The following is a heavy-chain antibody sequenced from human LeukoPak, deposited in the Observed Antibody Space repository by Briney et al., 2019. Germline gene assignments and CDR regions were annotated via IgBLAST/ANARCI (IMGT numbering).Heavy chain of an antibody. V-gene: IGHV3-23*01. CDR1: GFTFSSYA. J-gene: IGHJ5*02. CDR2: ISGSGGST. D-gene: IGHD6-6*01. Sequence: GGSLRLSCAASGFTFSSYAMSWVRQAPGKGLEWVSAISGSGGSTYYADSVKGRFTISRDNSRNTLYLQMNGLRAEDTAVYYCAKTVAARPNWFDPWGQGTLVTVSS. CDR3: AKTVAARPNWFDP.